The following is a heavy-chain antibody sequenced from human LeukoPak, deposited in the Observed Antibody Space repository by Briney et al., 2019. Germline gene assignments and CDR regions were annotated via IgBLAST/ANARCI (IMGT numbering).Heavy chain of an antibody. CDR3: ARAPAEIGGYYPEYFRH. V-gene: IGHV3-74*01. J-gene: IGHJ1*01. CDR1: GFTFSRYW. CDR2: IKSDGST. D-gene: IGHD3-22*01. Sequence: GGSLRLSCAASGFTFSRYWMHWVRQAPGKGLVWVSRIKSDGSTNYADSVKGRSTISRDNAKNTVSLQMNSLRAEDKGVYYCARAPAEIGGYYPEYFRHWGQGTLVTVSS.